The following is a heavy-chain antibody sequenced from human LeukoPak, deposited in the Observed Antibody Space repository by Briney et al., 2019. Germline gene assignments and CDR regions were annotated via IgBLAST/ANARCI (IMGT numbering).Heavy chain of an antibody. CDR2: INRDRRST. D-gene: IGHD2-8*01. J-gene: IGHJ4*02. Sequence: GGSVRLSCAASGFTFSSYWMHWVRQAPGKGLVWVSRINRDRRSTSYAASVKGRFTISRDTAKNTLYLQMNSVTAEDTAVYYCARGWGVPTSYFDYWCQGTLVTVSS. CDR3: ARGWGVPTSYFDY. CDR1: GFTFSSYW. V-gene: IGHV3-74*01.